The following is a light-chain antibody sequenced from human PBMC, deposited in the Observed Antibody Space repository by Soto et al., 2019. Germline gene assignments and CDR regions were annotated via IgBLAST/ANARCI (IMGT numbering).Light chain of an antibody. V-gene: IGKV3-20*01. CDR1: QTINRSF. Sequence: EIVLTQSPGTLSLSPGERVSLSCRASQTINRSFLAWYQQKPGQAPTLLIYGESSRATGIPDRFSGSGSGTDFTLTISRLEPGDFAVYYCQQYGNSPRTFGQGTKVEIK. CDR2: GES. J-gene: IGKJ1*01. CDR3: QQYGNSPRT.